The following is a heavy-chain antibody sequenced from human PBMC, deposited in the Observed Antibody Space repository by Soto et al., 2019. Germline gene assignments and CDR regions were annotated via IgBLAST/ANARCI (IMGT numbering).Heavy chain of an antibody. V-gene: IGHV1-18*01. D-gene: IGHD3-10*01. CDR2: ISAYNGNT. CDR3: ARGGPTSADYYYGMDV. CDR1: GYTFSNDG. J-gene: IGHJ6*02. Sequence: ASVKVSCKASGYTFSNDGINWVRQAPGQGLEWMGWISAYNGNTEYAQNFQGRVTMTTDTSTSTAYMELRSLRSDATAVYSCARGGPTSADYYYGMDVWGLGTTVTVSS.